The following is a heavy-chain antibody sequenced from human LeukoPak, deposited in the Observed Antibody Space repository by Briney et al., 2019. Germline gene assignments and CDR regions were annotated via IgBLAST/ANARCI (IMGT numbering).Heavy chain of an antibody. CDR2: IIPIFGTA. CDR1: GSTFSSYA. J-gene: IGHJ4*02. D-gene: IGHD2-15*01. V-gene: IGHV1-69*05. Sequence: SVKVSCKASGSTFSSYAISWLRQAPGQGLEWMGGIIPIFGTANYAQKFQGRVTITTDESTSTAYMELSSLRSEDTAVYYCARGYCSGGSCYSFDYWGQGTLVTVSS. CDR3: ARGYCSGGSCYSFDY.